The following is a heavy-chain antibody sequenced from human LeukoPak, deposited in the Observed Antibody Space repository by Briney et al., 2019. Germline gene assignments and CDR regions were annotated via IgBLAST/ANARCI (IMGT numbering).Heavy chain of an antibody. CDR1: GLTFSSYG. J-gene: IGHJ3*02. D-gene: IGHD3-22*01. CDR3: ARGARDSSGYVEAFDI. CDR2: IWYDGSNK. Sequence: GGSLRLSCAASGLTFSSYGMHWVRQAPGKGLEWVAVIWYDGSNKYYADSVKGRFTISRDNSKNTLYLQMNSLRAEDTAVYYCARGARDSSGYVEAFDIWGQGTMVTVSS. V-gene: IGHV3-33*01.